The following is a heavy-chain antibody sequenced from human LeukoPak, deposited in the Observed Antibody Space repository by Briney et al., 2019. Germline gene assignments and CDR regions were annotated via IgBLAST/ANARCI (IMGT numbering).Heavy chain of an antibody. V-gene: IGHV1-46*01. D-gene: IGHD2-2*01. Sequence: GASVKVSCKASGYAFTSYYMHWVRQAPGQGLEWMGIINPSGGSTTYAQKFQGSVTMTRDTSTSTVYMELSSLRFEDTAVYYCAREYQASYGMDVWGQGTTVTVSS. CDR2: INPSGGST. J-gene: IGHJ6*02. CDR3: AREYQASYGMDV. CDR1: GYAFTSYY.